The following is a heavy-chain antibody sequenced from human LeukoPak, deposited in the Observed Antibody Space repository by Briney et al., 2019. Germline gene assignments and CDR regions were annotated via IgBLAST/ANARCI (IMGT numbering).Heavy chain of an antibody. CDR1: KFTFSDSY. CDR3: ARARGSYAFDI. V-gene: IGHV3-11*04. J-gene: IGHJ3*02. Sequence: PGGSLRLSCAASKFTFSDSYMGWMRQAPGKGLEWVSYISNSGTTMYYADSVKGRFTISRDNAKNSLYLQMNSLRAEDTAVYYCARARGSYAFDIWGQGTMATVSS. CDR2: ISNSGTTM. D-gene: IGHD3-10*01.